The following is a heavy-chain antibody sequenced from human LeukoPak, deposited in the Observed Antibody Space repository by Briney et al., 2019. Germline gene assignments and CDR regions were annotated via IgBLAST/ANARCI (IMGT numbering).Heavy chain of an antibody. CDR1: GFTFSTYW. D-gene: IGHD5-18*01. V-gene: IGHV3-7*03. J-gene: IGHJ5*02. CDR3: ARKYSYGYLAWFDP. Sequence: GGSLRLSCAASGFTFSTYWMSWVRQAPGKGLEWVANINQDGSGKDYVDSLKGRFTISRDNTKNSLYLQMNSLRAEDTAVYYCARKYSYGYLAWFDPWGQGTLVTVSS. CDR2: INQDGSGK.